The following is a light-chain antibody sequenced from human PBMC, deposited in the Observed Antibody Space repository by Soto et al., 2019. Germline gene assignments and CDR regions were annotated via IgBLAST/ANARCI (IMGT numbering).Light chain of an antibody. CDR3: QQYNDWPPIT. V-gene: IGKV3-15*01. CDR1: QDIGSD. J-gene: IGKJ1*01. CDR2: DAS. Sequence: EIVLTQSPATLSVSPGEGATLSCRASQDIGSDLAWYQQKHGQGPRLLMYDASIRATNVPSRFRGSGSGTEFTLTLSSLQSEDFVVYYCQQYNDWPPITFGQGTKVEI.